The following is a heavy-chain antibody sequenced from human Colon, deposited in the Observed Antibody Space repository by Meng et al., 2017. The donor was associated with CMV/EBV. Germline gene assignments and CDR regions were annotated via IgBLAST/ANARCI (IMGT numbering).Heavy chain of an antibody. CDR1: GFTFSNYW. CDR2: IKEDGSEK. CDR3: ARDPFIKAFDI. V-gene: IGHV3-7*01. J-gene: IGHJ3*02. Sequence: GESLKISCAASGFTFSNYWMTWLRQAPGRGLELVAHIKEDGSEKYFVGSVKGRFTISRGNAKNSLYLQMNSLRAEDTAVYYCARDPFIKAFDIWGQGTMVTVSS.